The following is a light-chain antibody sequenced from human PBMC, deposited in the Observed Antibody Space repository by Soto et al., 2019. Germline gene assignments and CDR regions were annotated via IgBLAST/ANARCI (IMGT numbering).Light chain of an antibody. CDR1: QSVSSN. Sequence: EIVMTQSPATLSVSPGERATLSCTASQSVSSNLAWYQQKPGQAPRLLIYGASTRATGLPARFSGSGSGTEFTLTISSLQSEDFPVYYCQQYNNWPPWTFGQGTKVEIK. J-gene: IGKJ1*01. CDR2: GAS. CDR3: QQYNNWPPWT. V-gene: IGKV3-15*01.